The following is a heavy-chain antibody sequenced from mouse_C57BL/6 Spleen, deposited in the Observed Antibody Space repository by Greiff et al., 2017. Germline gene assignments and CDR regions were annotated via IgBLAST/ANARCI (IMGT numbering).Heavy chain of an antibody. CDR2: INPSSGYT. CDR1: GYTFTSYT. D-gene: IGHD2-2*01. V-gene: IGHV1-4*01. J-gene: IGHJ4*01. Sequence: QVQLQQSGAELARPGASVKMSFKASGYTFTSYTMHWVKQRPGQGLEWIGYINPSSGYTKYNQKFKDKATLTADKSSSTAYMQLSSLTSEDSAVYYCAREGYTYAMDDWGQGTSVTVSS. CDR3: AREGYTYAMDD.